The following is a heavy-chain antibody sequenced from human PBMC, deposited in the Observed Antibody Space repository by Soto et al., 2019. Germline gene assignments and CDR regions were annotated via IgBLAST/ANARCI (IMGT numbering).Heavy chain of an antibody. J-gene: IGHJ6*02. CDR2: IYYSGST. Sequence: QAQLQESGPGLVKPSETLSLTCTVSGASISSYYWSWIRQPPGKGLEWIGYIYYSGSTNYNPSLKSRVTISVDTSKNQFSLRLSSVTAADTAVYHCARQMFIGGMDVWGQGTTVTVSS. CDR3: ARQMFIGGMDV. V-gene: IGHV4-59*08. D-gene: IGHD2-15*01. CDR1: GASISSYY.